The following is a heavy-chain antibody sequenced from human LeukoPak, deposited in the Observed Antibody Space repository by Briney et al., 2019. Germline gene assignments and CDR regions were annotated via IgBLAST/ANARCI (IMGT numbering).Heavy chain of an antibody. CDR2: IKQDGSEK. CDR3: AGRRYYDFWSGYWGYYYGMDV. CDR1: GFTFSSYW. J-gene: IGHJ6*02. D-gene: IGHD3-3*01. V-gene: IGHV3-7*01. Sequence: GGSLRLSCAASGFTFSSYWMSWVRQAPGKGLEWVANIKQDGSEKYYVDSVKGRFTISRDNAKNSLYLQMNSLRAEDTAVYYCAGRRYYDFWSGYWGYYYGMDVWGQGTTVTVYS.